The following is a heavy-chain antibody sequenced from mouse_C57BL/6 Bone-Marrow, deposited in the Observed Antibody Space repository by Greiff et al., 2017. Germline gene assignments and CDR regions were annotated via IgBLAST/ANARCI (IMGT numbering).Heavy chain of an antibody. CDR1: GYTFTSYW. V-gene: IGHV1-69*01. D-gene: IGHD2-4*01. CDR3: ARGGGLRPDY. CDR2: IDPSDSYT. J-gene: IGHJ2*01. Sequence: VQLQQSGAELVMPGASVKLSCKASGYTFTSYWMHWVKQRPGQGLEWIGEIDPSDSYTNYNQKFKGKSTLTVDKSSSTAYMQRSSLTSEDSAVYYCARGGGLRPDYWGQGTTLTVSS.